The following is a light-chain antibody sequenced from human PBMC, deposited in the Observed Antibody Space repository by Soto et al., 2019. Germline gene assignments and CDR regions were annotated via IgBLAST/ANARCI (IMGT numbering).Light chain of an antibody. V-gene: IGKV1-5*03. CDR2: KAS. CDR1: QTISSW. J-gene: IGKJ4*01. Sequence: DIQMTQSNSTLSASVGNRVTITCRASQTISSWLAWYQQKPGKAPKLLIYKASTLKSGVPSRFSGSGSGTEFTLTISILQPDDFATYYCXXYDNYPLTFGGGTKVDIK. CDR3: XXYDNYPLT.